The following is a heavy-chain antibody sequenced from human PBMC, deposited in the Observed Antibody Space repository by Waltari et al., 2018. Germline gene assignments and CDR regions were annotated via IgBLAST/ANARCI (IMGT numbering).Heavy chain of an antibody. J-gene: IGHJ4*02. CDR2: IYHSGST. CDR3: ASGLGSIDY. CDR1: GGSISSSNW. Sequence: QVQLQESGPGLVKPSGTLSLTCAVSGGSISSSNWWSWVRQPPGKGLAWIGEIYHSGSTNYNPSLKSRVTRPVNKAKNQSALKLSAVTAADTAVYYCASGLGSIDYWGQGTLVTVSS. D-gene: IGHD3-9*01. V-gene: IGHV4-4*02.